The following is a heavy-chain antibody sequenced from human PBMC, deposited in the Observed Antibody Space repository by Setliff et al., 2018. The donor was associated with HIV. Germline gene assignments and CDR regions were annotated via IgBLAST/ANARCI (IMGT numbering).Heavy chain of an antibody. V-gene: IGHV4-39*07. J-gene: IGHJ4*02. Sequence: SETLSLTCSVSGGSISSGTYYWGWIRQPPGKGLEWIGSMSHSGSTLYNPSLKSRVTISVDTSMNHFSLKLSSVTAAGTAVYYCARNPHYFDRSGYYSLFYFDYWGQGSLVAVSS. CDR1: GGSISSGTYY. CDR3: ARNPHYFDRSGYYSLFYFDY. CDR2: MSHSGST. D-gene: IGHD3-22*01.